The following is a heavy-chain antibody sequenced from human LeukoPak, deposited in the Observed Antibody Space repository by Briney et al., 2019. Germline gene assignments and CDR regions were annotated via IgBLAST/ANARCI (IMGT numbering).Heavy chain of an antibody. J-gene: IGHJ5*02. Sequence: ASVKVSCKASGGTFSSYAISWVRQAPGQGLEWMGGIIPIFGTANYAQKFQGRVTITADESTSTAYMELSSLRSEDTAVYYCASSREGYNWGNWFDPWGQGTLVTVSS. CDR1: GGTFSSYA. D-gene: IGHD5-24*01. CDR3: ASSREGYNWGNWFDP. V-gene: IGHV1-69*13. CDR2: IIPIFGTA.